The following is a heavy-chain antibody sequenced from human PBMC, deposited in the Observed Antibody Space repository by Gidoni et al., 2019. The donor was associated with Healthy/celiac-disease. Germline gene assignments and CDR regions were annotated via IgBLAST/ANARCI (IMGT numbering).Heavy chain of an antibody. CDR3: ARDDWNYSDYYYYGMDV. Sequence: EVQLVESGGGLIQPGGSLRLSCAASGFTVSSHYMSWVRQAPGQGLEWVSVIYSGGSTYYADSVKGRFTISRDNSKNTLYLQMNSLRAEDTAVYYCARDDWNYSDYYYYGMDVWGQGTTVTVSS. V-gene: IGHV3-53*01. D-gene: IGHD1-7*01. CDR2: IYSGGST. J-gene: IGHJ6*02. CDR1: GFTVSSHY.